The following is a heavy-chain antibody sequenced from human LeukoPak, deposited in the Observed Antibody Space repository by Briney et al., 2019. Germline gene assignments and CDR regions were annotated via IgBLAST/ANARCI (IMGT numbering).Heavy chain of an antibody. V-gene: IGHV4-34*01. J-gene: IGHJ4*02. Sequence: SETLSLTCAVYGGSFSGYYWSWIRQPPGKGLEWIGEINHSGSTNYNPSLKSRVTISVDTSKNQFSLKLSSVTAADTAVYYCARDPYAYFDYWGQGTLVTVSS. CDR2: INHSGST. CDR3: ARDPYAYFDY. CDR1: GGSFSGYY.